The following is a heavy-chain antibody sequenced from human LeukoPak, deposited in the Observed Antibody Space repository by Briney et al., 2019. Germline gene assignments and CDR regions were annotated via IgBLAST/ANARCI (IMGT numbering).Heavy chain of an antibody. CDR3: ARGGEGVGYFDY. CDR2: IYYSGST. J-gene: IGHJ4*02. V-gene: IGHV4-59*01. Sequence: NPSQTLSLTCTVSGGSISSYYWSWIRQPPGKGLEWIGYIYYSGSTNYNPSLKSRVTISVDTSKNQFSLKLSSVTAADTAVYYCARGGEGVGYFDYWGQGTLVTVSS. D-gene: IGHD2-8*01. CDR1: GGSISSYY.